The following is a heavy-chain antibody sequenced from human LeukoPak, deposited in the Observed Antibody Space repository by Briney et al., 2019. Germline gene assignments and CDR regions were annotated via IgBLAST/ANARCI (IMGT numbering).Heavy chain of an antibody. D-gene: IGHD4-17*01. J-gene: IGHJ5*02. Sequence: SETLSLTCTVSGGSISSYYWSWIRQPPGKGLEWIGYIYYSGSTNYNPSLKSRVTISVDTSKNQFSLKLSSVTAADTAVYYCARDGHDYGDPTWFDPWGQGTLVTVSS. CDR3: ARDGHDYGDPTWFDP. V-gene: IGHV4-59*01. CDR1: GGSISSYY. CDR2: IYYSGST.